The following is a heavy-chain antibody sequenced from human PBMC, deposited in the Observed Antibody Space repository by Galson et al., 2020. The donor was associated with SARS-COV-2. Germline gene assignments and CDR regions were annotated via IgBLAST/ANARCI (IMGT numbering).Heavy chain of an antibody. V-gene: IGHV1-18*01. Sequence: ASVKVSCKASGYSFRSYGVSWVRQAPGQGLEWMGWISAYSGNTKYAQAFQDRLIMTTDTSTTTAYMELRSLTSDDTAVYYCARGTPILNTDSSTTFDFWGQGTLVTVSS. CDR3: ARGTPILNTDSSTTFDF. J-gene: IGHJ4*02. CDR2: ISAYSGNT. CDR1: GYSFRSYG. D-gene: IGHD3-22*01.